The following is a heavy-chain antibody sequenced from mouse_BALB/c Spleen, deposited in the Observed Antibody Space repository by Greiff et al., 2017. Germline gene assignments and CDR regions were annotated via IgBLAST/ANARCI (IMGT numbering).Heavy chain of an antibody. CDR1: GYAFSSSW. CDR3: ARTDYAMDY. V-gene: IGHV1-82*01. Sequence: QVQLQQSGPELVKPGASVKISCKASGYAFSSSWMNWVKQRPGQGLEWIGRIYPGDGDTNYNGKFKGKATLTADKSSSTAYMQLSSLTSVDSAVYFCARTDYAMDYWGQGTSVTVSS. J-gene: IGHJ4*01. CDR2: IYPGDGDT.